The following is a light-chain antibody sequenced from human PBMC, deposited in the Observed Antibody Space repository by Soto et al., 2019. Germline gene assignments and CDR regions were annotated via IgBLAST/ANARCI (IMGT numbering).Light chain of an antibody. CDR1: QSVSSSY. CDR2: GAS. V-gene: IGKV3-20*01. CDR3: QQYGSSPC. Sequence: EIVLTQSPGTLALSPGERATLSCRAIQSVSSSYLAWYQQKPGQAPRLLIYGASRRASDIPDRFSGSGSGTDFTLTISRLEPEDFAVYYCQQYGSSPCFGQGTKLEIK. J-gene: IGKJ2*03.